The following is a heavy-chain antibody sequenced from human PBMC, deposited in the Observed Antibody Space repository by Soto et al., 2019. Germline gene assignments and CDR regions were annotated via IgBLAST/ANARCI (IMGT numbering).Heavy chain of an antibody. Sequence: SETLSLTCTVSSDSISTYFCNWIRQPAGKGLEWIGRIDNSGSTNYNPSLKSRITMSADTSRNQFSLKLNSVTAADTAVYYCARGGQDFWSGPFDYWGQGALVTVSS. D-gene: IGHD3-3*01. CDR3: ARGGQDFWSGPFDY. CDR1: SDSISTYF. J-gene: IGHJ4*02. V-gene: IGHV4-4*07. CDR2: IDNSGST.